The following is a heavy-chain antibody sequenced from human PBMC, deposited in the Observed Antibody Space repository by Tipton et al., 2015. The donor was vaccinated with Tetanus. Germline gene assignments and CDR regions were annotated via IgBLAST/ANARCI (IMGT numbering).Heavy chain of an antibody. Sequence: TLSLTCAVYGGSFSGYYWSWIRQPPGKGLEWIGEINHSGSTNYNPSLKSRVTISVDTSKNQFSLKLSSVTAADTAVYYCARGGYSYGLDAFDIWGQGTMVTVSS. CDR3: ARGGYSYGLDAFDI. CDR2: INHSGST. CDR1: GGSFSGYY. V-gene: IGHV4-34*01. D-gene: IGHD5-18*01. J-gene: IGHJ3*02.